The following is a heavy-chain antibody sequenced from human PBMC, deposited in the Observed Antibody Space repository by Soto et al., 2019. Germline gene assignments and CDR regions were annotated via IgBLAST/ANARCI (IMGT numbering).Heavy chain of an antibody. Sequence: QVQLVQSGAEVQKPGASVKVSCKTSGYTFNDFGITWVRQAPGLGLEWLGWIYSKAGTIKFAPKFQGRVIMTTDTSTSTAYMELTSLTFGVSAVYFCARDIGFDVDYWGQGTLVTVS. J-gene: IGHJ4*02. CDR1: GYTFNDFG. CDR2: IYSKAGTI. V-gene: IGHV1-18*01. CDR3: ARDIGFDVDY. D-gene: IGHD5-12*01.